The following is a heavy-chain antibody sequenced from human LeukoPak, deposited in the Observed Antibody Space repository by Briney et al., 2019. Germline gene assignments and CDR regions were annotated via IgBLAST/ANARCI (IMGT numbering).Heavy chain of an antibody. D-gene: IGHD2-15*01. Sequence: SETLSLTCTVSGGSISSYYWSWIRQPAGKGLEWIGRIYTSGSTNYNPSLKSRVTMSVDTSKNQSSLKLSSVTAADTAVYYCARDHVVVVVAATENWFDPWGQGTLVTVSS. V-gene: IGHV4-4*07. J-gene: IGHJ5*02. CDR2: IYTSGST. CDR3: ARDHVVVVVAATENWFDP. CDR1: GGSISSYY.